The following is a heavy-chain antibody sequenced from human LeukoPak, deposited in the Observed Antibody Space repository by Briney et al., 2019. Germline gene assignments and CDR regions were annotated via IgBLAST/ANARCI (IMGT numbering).Heavy chain of an antibody. D-gene: IGHD3-22*01. J-gene: IGHJ4*02. CDR1: GDSVSRSSYY. V-gene: IGHV4-61*01. CDR2: IYYIGST. Sequence: PSETLSLTCTVSGDSVSRSSYYWTWIRQPPGKGLEWIGDIYYIGSTNYNPSLESRLTMSVDTSKNQFSLRLSSVIAADTAVYYCVRYYDSTGSFDYWGQGTLVTVSS. CDR3: VRYYDSTGSFDY.